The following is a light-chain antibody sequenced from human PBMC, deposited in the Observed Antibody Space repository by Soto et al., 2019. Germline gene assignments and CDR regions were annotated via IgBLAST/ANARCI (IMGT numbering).Light chain of an antibody. CDR2: LEGSGSY. CDR1: SGHSSFI. V-gene: IGLV4-60*02. J-gene: IGLJ3*02. CDR3: ETWDSNTRV. Sequence: QSVLTQSSSASASLGSSVKLTCTLSSGHSSFIIAWHQQQPGKAPRYLMKLEGSGSYNKGSGVPDRFSGPSSGADRYLTISNLQFEDEAEYYCETWDSNTRVFGGGTKLTVL.